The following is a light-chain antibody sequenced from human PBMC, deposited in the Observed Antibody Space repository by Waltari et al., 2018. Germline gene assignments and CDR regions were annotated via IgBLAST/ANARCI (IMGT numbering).Light chain of an antibody. CDR1: SSDVGGYDF. J-gene: IGLJ1*01. CDR3: SSYAGSNNYV. Sequence: QSALTQPPSASGSLGQSVSISCTGTSSDVGGYDFVSWYQQHPGKAPKLMIYDGNKRPSGVPDRFSGSKSGNTASLTVSGLQADDEADYYCSSYAGSNNYVFGSGTKVTVL. CDR2: DGN. V-gene: IGLV2-8*01.